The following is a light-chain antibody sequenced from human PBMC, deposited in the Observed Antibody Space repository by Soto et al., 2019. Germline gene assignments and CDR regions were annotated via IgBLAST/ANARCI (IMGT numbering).Light chain of an antibody. J-gene: IGKJ1*01. CDR2: GAS. CDR1: QSVSRN. V-gene: IGKV3-15*01. CDR3: QQYNNWTRT. Sequence: IVLTQSPGTLSVSPGERATLSCRASQSVSRNLAWYQQKPGQAPRLLIYGASTRATGIPARFSGSGSGTEFTLTISSLQYEDVAVYYCQQYNNWTRTFGQGTKVDNK.